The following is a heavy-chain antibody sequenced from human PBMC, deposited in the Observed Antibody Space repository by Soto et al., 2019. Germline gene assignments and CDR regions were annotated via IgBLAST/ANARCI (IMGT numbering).Heavy chain of an antibody. CDR3: AKGGRGGYELYNYYMDV. Sequence: GGSLRLSCAASGFAFSSYGIHWVRQAPGKGLEWVAVISYDGFYKYYADSVKGRFTVSRDNSKNTLYLELNSLRPEDTAVYYCAKGGRGGYELYNYYMDVWGKGTTVTVSS. CDR1: GFAFSSYG. D-gene: IGHD5-12*01. V-gene: IGHV3-30*18. J-gene: IGHJ6*03. CDR2: ISYDGFYK.